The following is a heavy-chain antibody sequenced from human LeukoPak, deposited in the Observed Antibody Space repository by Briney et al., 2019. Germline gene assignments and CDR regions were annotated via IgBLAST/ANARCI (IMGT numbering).Heavy chain of an antibody. Sequence: SETLSLTCTVSGGAISSSSYYWGWIRQPPGKGLEWIGSIYYSGSTYYNPSLKSRVTISVDTSKKQFSLKLSSVTAADTAVYYCARDLVDTARGMDVWGQGTTVTVSS. CDR2: IYYSGST. V-gene: IGHV4-39*02. D-gene: IGHD5-18*01. CDR3: ARDLVDTARGMDV. CDR1: GGAISSSSYY. J-gene: IGHJ6*02.